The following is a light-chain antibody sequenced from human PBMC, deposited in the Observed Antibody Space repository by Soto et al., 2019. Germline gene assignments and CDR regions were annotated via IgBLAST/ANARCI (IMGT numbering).Light chain of an antibody. J-gene: IGKJ1*01. CDR2: GAS. V-gene: IGKV3-15*01. Sequence: EIVMTQSPATLSVSPGERATLSCRASQSVSSNLAWYQQKPGQAPRLLIYGASSRDNGIPARFSGSGSGTEFTLTISCLHSEDFAVYYYQQYNNWPPWTFGQGTKVEIK. CDR3: QQYNNWPPWT. CDR1: QSVSSN.